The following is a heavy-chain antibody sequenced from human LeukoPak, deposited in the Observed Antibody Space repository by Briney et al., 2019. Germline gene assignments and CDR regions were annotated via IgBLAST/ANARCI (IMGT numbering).Heavy chain of an antibody. CDR2: LSSSGGST. CDR3: AKQRTGSCYSCFDY. J-gene: IGHJ4*02. Sequence: GGSLGLSCAASGFTFSSYAMSWVRQAPGKGLEWVSALSSSGGSTYYADSVKGRFTISREISKNTLYLQMDSLRDEDTAVYYCAKQRTGSCYSCFDYWGQGTLVTVSS. D-gene: IGHD2-15*01. V-gene: IGHV3-23*01. CDR1: GFTFSSYA.